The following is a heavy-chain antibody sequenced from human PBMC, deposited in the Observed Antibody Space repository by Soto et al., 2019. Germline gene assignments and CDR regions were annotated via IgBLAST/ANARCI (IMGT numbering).Heavy chain of an antibody. J-gene: IGHJ4*02. D-gene: IGHD2-2*02. CDR2: ISYDGGNK. CDR1: GFTFNRFG. Sequence: GGSLRLSCAASGFTFNRFGMHWVRQAPGKGLEWVAVISYDGGNKYYTDSVKGRFTISRDNSQNTLYLQMNSLRPEDTAMYYCEKACYTSVSGVPPSDCCGQGNLVPVSS. V-gene: IGHV3-30*18. CDR3: EKACYTSVSGVPPSDC.